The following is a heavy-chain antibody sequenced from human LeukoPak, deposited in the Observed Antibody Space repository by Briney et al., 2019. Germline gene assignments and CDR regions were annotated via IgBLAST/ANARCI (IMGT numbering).Heavy chain of an antibody. CDR2: IGTAGDT. D-gene: IGHD3-10*01. J-gene: IGHJ4*02. Sequence: AGGSLRLSCAASGFTFSSYDMHWVRQATGKGLEWVSAIGTAGDTYYPGSVKGRFTISRENAKNSLYLQMNSLRAGDTAVYYCARGGLYDGSGSYFDYWGQGTLVTVSS. CDR3: ARGGLYDGSGSYFDY. V-gene: IGHV3-13*01. CDR1: GFTFSSYD.